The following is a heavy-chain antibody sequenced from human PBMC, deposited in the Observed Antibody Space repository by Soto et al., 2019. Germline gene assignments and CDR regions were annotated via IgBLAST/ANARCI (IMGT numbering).Heavy chain of an antibody. V-gene: IGHV3-23*01. CDR1: GFTFSSYA. CDR3: AKGGGSGYSFGYYGMDV. J-gene: IGHJ6*02. CDR2: ISGSGGST. Sequence: GGSLRLSCAASGFTFSSYAMSWVRQAPGKGLEWVSAISGSGGSTYYADSVKGRFTISRDNSKNTLYLQMNSLRAEDTAVYYCAKGGGSGYSFGYYGMDVWGQGTAVTAP. D-gene: IGHD3-3*01.